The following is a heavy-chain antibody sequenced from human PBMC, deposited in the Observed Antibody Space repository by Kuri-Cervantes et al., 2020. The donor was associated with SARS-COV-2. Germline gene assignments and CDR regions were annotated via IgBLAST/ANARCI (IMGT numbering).Heavy chain of an antibody. D-gene: IGHD3-3*01. J-gene: IGHJ4*02. CDR3: ARDMTIFGVVTYYFGY. CDR2: IKQDGSEK. Sequence: GGSLRLSYAASGFTFSSYWMSWVRQAPGKGLEWVANIKQDGSEKYYVDSVKGRFTISRDNAKNSLYLQMNSLRAEDTAVYYCARDMTIFGVVTYYFGYWGQGTLVTVSS. V-gene: IGHV3-7*01. CDR1: GFTFSSYW.